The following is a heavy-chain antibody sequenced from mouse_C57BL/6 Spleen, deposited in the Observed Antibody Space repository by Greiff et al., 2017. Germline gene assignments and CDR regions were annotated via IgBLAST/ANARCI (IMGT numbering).Heavy chain of an antibody. CDR1: GYTFTSYW. Sequence: QVQLQQSGAELAKPGASVKLSCKASGYTFTSYWMHWVKQRPGQGLEWIGYINPSRGYTKYNQKFKDKATLTADKSSSTASMQLSILTYEDSAVYYCARSGDGYRGAWFAYWGQGTLVTVSA. V-gene: IGHV1-7*01. CDR3: ARSGDGYRGAWFAY. J-gene: IGHJ3*01. CDR2: INPSRGYT. D-gene: IGHD2-3*01.